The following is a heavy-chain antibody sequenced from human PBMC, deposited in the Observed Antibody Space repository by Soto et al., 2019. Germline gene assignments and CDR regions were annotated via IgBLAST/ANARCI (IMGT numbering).Heavy chain of an antibody. D-gene: IGHD3-3*01. CDR1: GYTFTSYY. CDR2: INPSCGST. Sequence: ASVKVSCKASGYTFTSYYMHWVRQAPGQGLEWMGIINPSCGSTSYAQKFQGRVTMTRDTSTSTVYMELSSLRSEDTAVYYCARIGYYDFWSGYYTGYFDYWGQGTLVTVSS. V-gene: IGHV1-46*01. J-gene: IGHJ4*02. CDR3: ARIGYYDFWSGYYTGYFDY.